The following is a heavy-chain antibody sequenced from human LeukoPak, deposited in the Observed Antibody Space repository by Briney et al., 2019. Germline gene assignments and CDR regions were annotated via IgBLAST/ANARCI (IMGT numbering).Heavy chain of an antibody. CDR3: ARDPIQHAFDI. CDR2: IYTSGST. V-gene: IGHV4-61*02. J-gene: IGHJ3*02. D-gene: IGHD1-1*01. Sequence: SQTLSLTCTVSSGSISSGSYYWSWIRQPAGKGLEWIGRIYTSGSTNYNPSLKSRVTISVDTSKNQFSLKLSSVTAADTAVYYCARDPIQHAFDIWGQGTMVTVS. CDR1: SGSISSGSYY.